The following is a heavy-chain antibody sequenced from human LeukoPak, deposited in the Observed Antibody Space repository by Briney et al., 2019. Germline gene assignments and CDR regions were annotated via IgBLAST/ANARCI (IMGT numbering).Heavy chain of an antibody. D-gene: IGHD5-12*01. CDR2: IHSGGTT. V-gene: IGHV3-53*01. J-gene: IGHJ4*02. CDR3: ARDSDSGYGPFAS. Sequence: GGSLRLSCVGCGFTVINNYMSWVRQTPGEGVECFSVIHSGGTTNYADSVQGRFTISRDNYKTTVYLQMNSLRADDTAVYYCARDSDSGYGPFASWGQGTLVTVSS. CDR1: GFTVINNY.